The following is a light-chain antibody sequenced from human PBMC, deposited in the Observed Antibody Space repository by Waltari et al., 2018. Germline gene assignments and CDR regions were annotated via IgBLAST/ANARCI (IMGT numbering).Light chain of an antibody. CDR3: SSYTSSSTLVV. CDR1: SSDVGGYNY. V-gene: IGLV2-14*01. Sequence: QSALTQPASVSGSPGPSITISCTGTSSDVGGYNYVSLYKQHPGKAPKLMIYEVSNRPSGVSNRFSCSKSGNTASLTISGLQAEDEADYYCSSYTSSSTLVVFGGGTKLTVL. CDR2: EVS. J-gene: IGLJ2*01.